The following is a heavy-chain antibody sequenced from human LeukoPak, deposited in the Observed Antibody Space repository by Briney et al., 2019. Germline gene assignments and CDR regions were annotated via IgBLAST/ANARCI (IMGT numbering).Heavy chain of an antibody. V-gene: IGHV3-21*01. CDR3: ARDYPPHDAFDI. CDR2: ISSSSSYI. CDR1: GFTFSSYS. Sequence: GGSLRLSCAAFGFTFSSYSMNWVRQAPGKGLEWVSSISSSSSYIYYADSVKGRFTISRDNAKNSLYLQMNSLRAEDTAVYYCARDYPPHDAFDIWGQGTMVTVSS. J-gene: IGHJ3*02.